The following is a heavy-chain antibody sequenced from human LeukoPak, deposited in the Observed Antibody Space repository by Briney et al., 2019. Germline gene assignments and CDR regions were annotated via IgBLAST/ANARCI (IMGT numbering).Heavy chain of an antibody. CDR3: AKGPNYDFWSGYYFDY. CDR1: GFTFSNYW. CDR2: INGDGRNI. Sequence: LGGSLRLSCVASGFTFSNYWMHWVRQDPRKGLVWVSRINGDGRNINYADSVRGRFTISRDNSKNTLYLQMNSLRAEDTAVYYCAKGPNYDFWSGYYFDYWGQGTLVTVSS. J-gene: IGHJ4*02. D-gene: IGHD3-3*01. V-gene: IGHV3-74*01.